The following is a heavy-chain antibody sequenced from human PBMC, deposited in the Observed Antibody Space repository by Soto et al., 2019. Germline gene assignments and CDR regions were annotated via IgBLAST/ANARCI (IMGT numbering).Heavy chain of an antibody. D-gene: IGHD1-26*01. V-gene: IGHV4-4*07. CDR1: GVSITSNY. Sequence: QVHLKESGPGLVKPSETLSLTCNVSGVSITSNYWNWVRQPAGKRREWIGRIFHTGATNVNSNLRSGVITSLATSKKQFSLKLRPVTAADTAVYYCARDSPSSGRSFDLWGQGILVTVSS. CDR2: IFHTGAT. J-gene: IGHJ4*02. CDR3: ARDSPSSGRSFDL.